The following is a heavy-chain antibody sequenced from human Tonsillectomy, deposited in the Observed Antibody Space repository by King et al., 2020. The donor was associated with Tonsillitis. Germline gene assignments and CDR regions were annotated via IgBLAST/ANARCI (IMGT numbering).Heavy chain of an antibody. Sequence: LQLQESGSGLVKPSQTLSLTCAVSGGSISSGGYSWSWIRQPPGKGLEWIGYIYHSGSTYYNPSLKSRVTISVDRSKNQFSLKLSSVAAADTAVYYCAREPGQEYVDLWGRGTLVTVSS. J-gene: IGHJ2*01. CDR1: GGSISSGGYS. CDR2: IYHSGST. CDR3: AREPGQEYVDL. V-gene: IGHV4-30-2*01.